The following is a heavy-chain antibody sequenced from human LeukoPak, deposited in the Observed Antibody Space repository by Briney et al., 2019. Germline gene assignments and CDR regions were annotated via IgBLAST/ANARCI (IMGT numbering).Heavy chain of an antibody. CDR1: GYTFTNYY. CDR3: ARDAAVAGSGYYFDY. V-gene: IGHV1-46*01. Sequence: GASVNVSCKASGYTFTNYYVHWVRQAPGQGLEWMGIINPSGYSTRYAQKFQGRVTMTRDTSTSTVYMELSSLRSEDTAIYYCARDAAVAGSGYYFDYWGQGTLVPVSS. D-gene: IGHD6-19*01. J-gene: IGHJ4*02. CDR2: INPSGYST.